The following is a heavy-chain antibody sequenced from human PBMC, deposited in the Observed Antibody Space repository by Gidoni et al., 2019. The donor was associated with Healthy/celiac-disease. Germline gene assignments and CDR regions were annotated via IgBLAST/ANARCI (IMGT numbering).Heavy chain of an antibody. CDR2: IYHSGST. D-gene: IGHD6-19*01. CDR1: GYSISSGYY. J-gene: IGHJ3*02. V-gene: IGHV4-38-2*01. Sequence: QVQLQESGPGLVKPSETLSLTCAVSGYSISSGYYWGWIRQPPGKGLEWIGSIYHSGSTYYNPSLKSRVTISVDTSKNQFSLKLSSVTAADTAVYYCASFAGRIVQWLSAVSAFDIWGQGTMVTVSS. CDR3: ASFAGRIVQWLSAVSAFDI.